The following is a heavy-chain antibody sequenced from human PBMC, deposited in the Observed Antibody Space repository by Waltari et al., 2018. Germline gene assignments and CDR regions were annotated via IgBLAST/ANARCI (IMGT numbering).Heavy chain of an antibody. V-gene: IGHV3-21*01. CDR2: ISSSSRYI. CDR3: ATEWFRELLVH. D-gene: IGHD3-10*01. Sequence: EVQLVESGGGLVKPGGSLRLSCAASGFTFSSYSMNWVRQAPGKGLEWVSSISSSSRYIYYADSVKGRFTISRDNAKNSLYLQMNSLRAEDTAVYYCATEWFRELLVHWGQGTLVTVSS. CDR1: GFTFSSYS. J-gene: IGHJ4*02.